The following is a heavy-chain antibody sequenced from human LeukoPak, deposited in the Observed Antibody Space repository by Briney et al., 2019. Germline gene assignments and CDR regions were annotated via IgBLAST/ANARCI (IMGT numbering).Heavy chain of an antibody. J-gene: IGHJ6*02. CDR3: ARGVITMVRGVIYYYYGMDV. D-gene: IGHD3-10*01. CDR2: IIPIFGTA. V-gene: IGHV1-69*13. CDR1: GGTFSSYA. Sequence: SVKVSCTASGGTFSSYAISWVRQAPGQGLEWMGGIIPIFGTANYAQKFQGRVTITADESTSTAYMELSSLRSEDTAVYYCARGVITMVRGVIYYYYGMDVWGQGTTVTVSS.